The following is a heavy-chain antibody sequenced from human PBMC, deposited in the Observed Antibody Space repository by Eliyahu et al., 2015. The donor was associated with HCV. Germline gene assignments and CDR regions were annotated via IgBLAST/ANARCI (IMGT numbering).Heavy chain of an antibody. D-gene: IGHD3-10*01. V-gene: IGHV4-34*12. Sequence: QVQLQQWGAGLLKPSETLSLTCAVYGESFNNYFWTWIRQTPGQGLEWVGEIIHSGFTNYYPSLDNRVTISRDMSKNQFSLKLRSVTAADTAVYYCGRGHGSTNYVDFWGPGTRVTVSS. J-gene: IGHJ4*02. CDR3: GRGHGSTNYVDF. CDR1: GESFNNYF. CDR2: IIHSGFT.